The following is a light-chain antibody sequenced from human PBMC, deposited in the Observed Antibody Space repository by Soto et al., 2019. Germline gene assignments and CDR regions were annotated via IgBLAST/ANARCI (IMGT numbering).Light chain of an antibody. J-gene: IGKJ1*01. Sequence: DIQMTQSPASLSASVGDRGTITCLASQSIDSCLSWYQQKPGKAPKLLIYDASSLQSGVPSRFSGSGYGTDFPLTISSLLREDIATYHCLQTYPAPATFGQGPRVEIK. CDR1: QSIDSC. CDR3: LQTYPAPAT. V-gene: IGKV1-39*01. CDR2: DAS.